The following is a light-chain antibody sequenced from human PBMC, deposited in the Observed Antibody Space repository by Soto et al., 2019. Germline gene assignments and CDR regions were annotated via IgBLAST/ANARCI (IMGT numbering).Light chain of an antibody. CDR1: QSVASNY. Sequence: EIVLTQSPGTLSLSPGERATLSCRASQSVASNYLGWYQQKPGQAPRVLIFDASIRATGIPDRFSASGSGSDFTLTISRLEPDDFEVYYCHQYDSLPLTFGGGTKVDIK. CDR3: HQYDSLPLT. J-gene: IGKJ4*01. V-gene: IGKV3-20*01. CDR2: DAS.